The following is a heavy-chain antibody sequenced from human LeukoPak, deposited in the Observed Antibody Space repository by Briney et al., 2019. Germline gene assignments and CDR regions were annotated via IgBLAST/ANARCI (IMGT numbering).Heavy chain of an antibody. D-gene: IGHD2-15*01. V-gene: IGHV4-59*08. CDR2: IYYGGST. Sequence: SETLSLTCTVSGGSISSYYWTWIRQPPGKGLEWIGYIYYGGSTNYNASLKSRVTISVDTSKNQFSLKLSSVTAADTAVYYCARQDCSGGSCYLGWFDPWGQGTLVTVSS. CDR1: GGSISSYY. CDR3: ARQDCSGGSCYLGWFDP. J-gene: IGHJ5*02.